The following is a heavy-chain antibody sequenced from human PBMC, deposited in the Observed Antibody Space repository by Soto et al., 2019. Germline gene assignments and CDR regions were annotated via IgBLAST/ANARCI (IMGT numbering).Heavy chain of an antibody. CDR1: GFTFSPYA. CDR3: ARDLTVTTWDYYYYIDV. V-gene: IGHV3-23*01. Sequence: PGGALRHSCAASGFTFSPYAMSWVRQAPGKGLEWVSAISGPGGSTYSADSVKGRFTISRDNSKNTLFLQMNSLRAEDTAVYYCARDLTVTTWDYYYYIDVCGKGTSVTVSS. D-gene: IGHD4-4*01. J-gene: IGHJ6*03. CDR2: ISGPGGST.